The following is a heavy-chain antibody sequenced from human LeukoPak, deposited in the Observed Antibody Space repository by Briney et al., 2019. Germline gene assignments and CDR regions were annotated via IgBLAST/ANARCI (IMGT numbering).Heavy chain of an antibody. D-gene: IGHD4-11*01. J-gene: IGHJ3*02. V-gene: IGHV3-23*05. CDR3: ARRSNYFAFDI. CDR2: IRHSDSNT. Sequence: GGSLRLSCAASGFTFSSSDMSWVRQAPGSGLEWVSSIRHSDSNTYYADSVMGRFTISRDNSKNTLYLQMNSLSAEDTALYYCARRSNYFAFDIWGQGTMVTVSS. CDR1: GFTFSSSD.